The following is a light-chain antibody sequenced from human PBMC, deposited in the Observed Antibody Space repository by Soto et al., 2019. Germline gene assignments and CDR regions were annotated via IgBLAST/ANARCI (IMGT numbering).Light chain of an antibody. CDR2: DAS. CDR1: QSIRSY. Sequence: EIVLTQSPATLSLSPGERATLSCRASQSIRSYLAWYRQKPGQPPRLLIFDASNRATGIPARFSGSGSGTDFTLTISSLEPEDFAVYYCQQRSSWPQITLGQGTRLEIK. V-gene: IGKV3-11*01. CDR3: QQRSSWPQIT. J-gene: IGKJ5*01.